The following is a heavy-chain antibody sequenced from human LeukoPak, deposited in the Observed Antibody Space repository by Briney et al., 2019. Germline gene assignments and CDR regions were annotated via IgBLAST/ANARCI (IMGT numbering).Heavy chain of an antibody. CDR1: GFTFDDYA. Sequence: PGGSLRLSCAASGFTFDDYAMHWVRQAPEKGLEWVSLISGDGGSTYYADSVKGRFTISRDNSKNSLYLQMNSLRTEDTALYYCAKDIRDYYYMDVWGKGTTVTVSS. V-gene: IGHV3-43*02. CDR3: AKDIRDYYYMDV. CDR2: ISGDGGST. J-gene: IGHJ6*03.